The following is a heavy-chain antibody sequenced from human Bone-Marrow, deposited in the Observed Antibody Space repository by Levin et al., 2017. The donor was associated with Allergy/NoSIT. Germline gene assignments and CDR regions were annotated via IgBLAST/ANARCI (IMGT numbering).Heavy chain of an antibody. V-gene: IGHV1-2*02. D-gene: IGHD5-18*01. CDR3: ARAAMSTSYHYYYMDV. J-gene: IGHJ6*03. CDR2: INPNSGGT. Sequence: GESLKISCTTSGYTFTAYYLHWVRQAPGQGPEWLGWINPNSGGTNYAPNFRGRVTMTTDTSISTAYMELSSLRSDDTAKYYCARAAMSTSYHYYYMDVWGKGTTVIVSS. CDR1: GYTFTAYY.